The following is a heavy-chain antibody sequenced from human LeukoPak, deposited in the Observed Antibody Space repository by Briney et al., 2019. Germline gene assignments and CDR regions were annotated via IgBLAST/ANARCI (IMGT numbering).Heavy chain of an antibody. CDR2: ISGSGGFT. D-gene: IGHD3-22*01. CDR3: AKFDSPSGYPTEDAFDI. V-gene: IGHV3-23*01. Sequence: QPGGSLRLSCAASGFTFSSYGMSWVRQAPGKGLEWVSAISGSGGFTYYADSVKGRFTISRDNSKNTLYLQMNSLRAEDTAVYYCAKFDSPSGYPTEDAFDIWGQGTMVTVSS. J-gene: IGHJ3*02. CDR1: GFTFSSYG.